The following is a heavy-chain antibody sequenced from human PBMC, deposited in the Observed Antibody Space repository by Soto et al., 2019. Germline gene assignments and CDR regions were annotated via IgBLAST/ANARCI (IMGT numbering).Heavy chain of an antibody. V-gene: IGHV4-59*01. CDR2: IYYSGST. J-gene: IGHJ6*02. Sequence: QVQLQESGPGLVKPSETLSLTCTVSGGSISSYYWSWIRQPPGKGLEWIGYIYYSGSTNYNPSLKRRVTIAVDTPRTQCSLKLSSVTAADPAVYYCARGGSGGYDSSGYYRPEGDYYYYGMDVWGQGTTVTVSS. CDR3: ARGGSGGYDSSGYYRPEGDYYYYGMDV. D-gene: IGHD3-22*01. CDR1: GGSISSYY.